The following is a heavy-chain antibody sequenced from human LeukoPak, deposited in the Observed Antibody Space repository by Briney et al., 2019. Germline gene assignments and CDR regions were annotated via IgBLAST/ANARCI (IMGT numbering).Heavy chain of an antibody. V-gene: IGHV3-9*01. J-gene: IGHJ5*02. CDR3: AKDGGYRSVNWFDP. Sequence: GRSLRLSCAASGFTFDDYAMHWVRQAPGKGLEWVSGISWNSGSIGYADSVKGRFTISRDNAKNSLYLQMNSLRAEDTALYYCAKDGGYRSVNWFDPWGQGTLVTVSS. CDR2: ISWNSGSI. CDR1: GFTFDDYA. D-gene: IGHD5-18*01.